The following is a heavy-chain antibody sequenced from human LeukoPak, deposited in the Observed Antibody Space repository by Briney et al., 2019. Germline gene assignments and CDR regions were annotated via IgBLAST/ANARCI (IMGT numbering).Heavy chain of an antibody. CDR1: GFTFSNAW. V-gene: IGHV3-69-1*01. Sequence: GGSLRLSCAASGFTFSNAWMSWVRQAPGKGLEWVSSISSSSYIYYADSVKGRFTISRDNAKNSPYLQMNSLRAEDTAVYYCARDREPYCSGGSCVWFDPWGQGTLVTVSS. J-gene: IGHJ5*02. CDR2: ISSSSYI. D-gene: IGHD2-15*01. CDR3: ARDREPYCSGGSCVWFDP.